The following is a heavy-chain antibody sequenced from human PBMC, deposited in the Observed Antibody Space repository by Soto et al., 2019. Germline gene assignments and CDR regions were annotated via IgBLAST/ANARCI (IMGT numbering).Heavy chain of an antibody. CDR3: VRVPAY. Sequence: PSETLSLTCTVSGGSISSGGYYWSWIRQHPGKGLEWIGYIYYSGTTYYNLSLKSRVSISIDTSKNQFSLKLSSVTTADTAIYYCVRVPAYWGQGTLVTVSS. V-gene: IGHV4-31*03. J-gene: IGHJ4*02. CDR1: GGSISSGGYY. CDR2: IYYSGTT.